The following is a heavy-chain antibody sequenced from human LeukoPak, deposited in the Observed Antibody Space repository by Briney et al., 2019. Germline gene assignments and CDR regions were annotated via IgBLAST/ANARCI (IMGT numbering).Heavy chain of an antibody. V-gene: IGHV3-21*01. D-gene: IGHD3-22*01. J-gene: IGHJ1*01. Sequence: GGSLRLSCAASGFTFCSYKMNWVRQAPGKGREGVSSLITSSSYIYYADSVKGRFNISRDNAKKSLYLQLNSLRAGDTAVYYCARDGGDYYDSSGYPFHHWGQGTLVTVSS. CDR3: ARDGGDYYDSSGYPFHH. CDR1: GFTFCSYK. CDR2: LITSSSYI.